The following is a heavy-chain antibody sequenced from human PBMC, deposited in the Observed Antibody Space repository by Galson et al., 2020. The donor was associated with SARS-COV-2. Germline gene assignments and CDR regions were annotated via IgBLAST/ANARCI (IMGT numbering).Heavy chain of an antibody. Sequence: GSLRLSCAASGFTFSSYWMHWVRQAPGKGLVWVSRINSDGSSTSYADSVKGRFTISRDNAKNTLYLQMNSLRAEDTAVYYCARDYYDSSGTDVWGQGTTVTVSS. CDR1: GFTFSSYW. CDR3: ARDYYDSSGTDV. V-gene: IGHV3-74*01. CDR2: INSDGSST. D-gene: IGHD3-22*01. J-gene: IGHJ6*02.